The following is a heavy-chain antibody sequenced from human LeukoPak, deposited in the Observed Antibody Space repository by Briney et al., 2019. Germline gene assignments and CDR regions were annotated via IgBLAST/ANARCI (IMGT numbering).Heavy chain of an antibody. D-gene: IGHD6-13*01. J-gene: IGHJ4*02. CDR2: IYYSGST. V-gene: IGHV4-59*01. CDR3: AREAAAGTGGFDY. Sequence: SETLSLTCTVSGGSISSYYWSWIRQPPGKGLEWIGYIYYSGSTNYNPSLKSRVTISVDTSKNQFSLKLSSVTAADTAVYNCAREAAAGTGGFDYWGQGTLVTVSS. CDR1: GGSISSYY.